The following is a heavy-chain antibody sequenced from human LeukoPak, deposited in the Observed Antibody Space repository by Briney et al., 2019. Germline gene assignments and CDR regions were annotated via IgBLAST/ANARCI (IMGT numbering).Heavy chain of an antibody. J-gene: IGHJ6*03. CDR3: ATDVSLYCSSTSCRRHHYYYYYMDV. CDR2: FDPEDGET. Sequence: ASVKVSCKVSGYTLTELSMHWVRQAPGKGLEWMGGFDPEDGETIYAQKFQGRVTMTEDTSTDTAYMELSSLRSEDTAVYYCATDVSLYCSSTSCRRHHYYYYYMDVWGKGTTVTVSS. CDR1: GYTLTELS. V-gene: IGHV1-24*01. D-gene: IGHD2-2*01.